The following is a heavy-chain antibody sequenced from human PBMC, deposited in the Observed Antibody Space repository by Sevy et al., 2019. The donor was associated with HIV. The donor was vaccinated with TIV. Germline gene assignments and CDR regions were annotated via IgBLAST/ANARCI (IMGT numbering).Heavy chain of an antibody. V-gene: IGHV6-1*01. CDR2: TYYRSKWYS. CDR3: AKGSLEGGFDY. CDR1: GNSVSDNLAA. J-gene: IGHJ4*02. Sequence: SQTLSLTCAISGNSVSDNLAAWNWIRQSPSRGLEWLGSTYYRSKWYSDYAVSVKSRVIINAETSKNQFFLHLNSVTLDDTAIYYCAKGSLEGGFDYWGQGTLVTVSS. D-gene: IGHD3-16*01.